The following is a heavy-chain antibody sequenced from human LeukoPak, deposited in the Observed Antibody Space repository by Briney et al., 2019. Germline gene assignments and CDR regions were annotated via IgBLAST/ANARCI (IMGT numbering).Heavy chain of an antibody. CDR2: INPNGGST. V-gene: IGHV1-46*01. J-gene: IGHJ4*02. Sequence: ASVTVSCTSSGYTFTSYYMHWVRQAPGQGLEWMGIINPNGGSTTYAQKFQGRVTMTRDTSTTTVYMELSSLRSEDTAVYYCARVLERRRGFSDFWGQGTLVTVSS. CDR1: GYTFTSYY. CDR3: ARVLERRRGFSDF. D-gene: IGHD1-1*01.